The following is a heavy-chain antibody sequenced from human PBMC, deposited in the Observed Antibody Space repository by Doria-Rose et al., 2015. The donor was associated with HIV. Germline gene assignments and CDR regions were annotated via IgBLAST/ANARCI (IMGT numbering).Heavy chain of an antibody. V-gene: IGHV2-26*01. D-gene: IGHD6-13*01. J-gene: IGHJ4*02. CDR1: GVSLSSPGMG. CDR3: ARIKSSRWYHKYYFDF. CDR2: IFSDGER. Sequence: QITLKESGPVLVKPTETLTLTCTVSGVSLSSPGMGVSWIRQPPGKALEWLADIFSDGERSYKTSLKSRLTISRGTSKSQVVLTMTDTDPVDTATYYCARIKSSRWYHKYYFDFWGQGTLVTVSA.